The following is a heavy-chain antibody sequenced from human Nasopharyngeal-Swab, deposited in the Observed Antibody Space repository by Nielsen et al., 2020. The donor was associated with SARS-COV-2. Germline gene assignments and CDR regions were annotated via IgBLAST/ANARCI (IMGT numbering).Heavy chain of an antibody. CDR3: ARDGSIVGAND. D-gene: IGHD1-26*01. Sequence: WVRQAPGQGLEWMGIINPSGGSTSYAQKFQGRVTMTRDTSTSTVYMELSSLRSEDTAVYYCARDGSIVGANDWGRGTLVTVSS. CDR2: INPSGGST. V-gene: IGHV1-46*01. J-gene: IGHJ4*02.